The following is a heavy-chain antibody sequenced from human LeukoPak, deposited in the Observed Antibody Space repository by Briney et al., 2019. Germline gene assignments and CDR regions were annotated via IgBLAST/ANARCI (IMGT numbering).Heavy chain of an antibody. J-gene: IGHJ3*02. CDR3: ARAPKGYCSGGSCYRAFDI. Sequence: VASVKVSCKASGGTFSSFAISWVRQAPGQGLEWMGGIIPIFATANYAQKFQGRVTITADESTSTAYMELSSLRSEDTAVYYCARAPKGYCSGGSCYRAFDIWGQGTMVTVSS. CDR2: IIPIFATA. D-gene: IGHD2-15*01. CDR1: GGTFSSFA. V-gene: IGHV1-69*13.